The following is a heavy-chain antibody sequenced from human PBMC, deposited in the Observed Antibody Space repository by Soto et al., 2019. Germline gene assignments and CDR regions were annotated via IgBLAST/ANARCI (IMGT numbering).Heavy chain of an antibody. Sequence: SETLSLTCTVSGGSISSSIYYWGWIRQPPGKGLEWIGGIYYSGSTYYNPSLKSRVTISVDTSKNQFSLKLSSVTAADTAVYYCARVEWQQLVLWWFDPWGQGTLVTVSS. CDR2: IYYSGST. CDR3: ARVEWQQLVLWWFDP. D-gene: IGHD6-13*01. J-gene: IGHJ5*02. V-gene: IGHV4-39*01. CDR1: GGSISSSIYY.